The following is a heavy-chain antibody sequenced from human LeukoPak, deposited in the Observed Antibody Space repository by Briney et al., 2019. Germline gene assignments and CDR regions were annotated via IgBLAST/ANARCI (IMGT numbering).Heavy chain of an antibody. J-gene: IGHJ4*02. D-gene: IGHD4-17*01. CDR1: GFTFSSYA. CDR2: ISGSGGST. V-gene: IGHV3-23*01. Sequence: GGSLRLSCAASGFTFSSYAMSWVRQAPGKGLEWVSAISGSGGSTYYADSVKGRLTISRDNSKNTLYLQMNSLRAEDTAVYYCAKDSEPDYGDYGYFDYWGQGTLVTVSS. CDR3: AKDSEPDYGDYGYFDY.